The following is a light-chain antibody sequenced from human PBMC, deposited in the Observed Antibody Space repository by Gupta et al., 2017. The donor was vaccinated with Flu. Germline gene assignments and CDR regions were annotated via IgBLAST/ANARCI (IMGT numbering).Light chain of an antibody. CDR2: GAS. V-gene: IGKV1-39*01. J-gene: IGKJ1*01. CDR1: ESISIY. CDR3: QQSYSSPWT. Sequence: DIQMTQSPSALSASVGDRVTLTCRASESISIYVTWYQQKTGKAPKLLIYGASSLQSGVPSRFSGGGSGTDFTLTISSLQPEDFATYYCQQSYSSPWTFGQGTKVELK.